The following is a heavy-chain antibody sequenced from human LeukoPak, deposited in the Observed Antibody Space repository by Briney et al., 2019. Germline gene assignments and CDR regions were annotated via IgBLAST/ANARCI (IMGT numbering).Heavy chain of an antibody. CDR2: INHSGST. V-gene: IGHV4-34*01. J-gene: IGHJ4*02. Sequence: SETLSLTCAVYGGSFSGYYWSWIRQPPGKGLEWIGEINHSGSTNYNPSLKSRVTISVDTSKNQFSLKLSSVTAADTAVYYCARDRRYYYGSGSLGWGQGTLVTVSS. CDR1: GGSFSGYY. D-gene: IGHD3-10*01. CDR3: ARDRRYYYGSGSLG.